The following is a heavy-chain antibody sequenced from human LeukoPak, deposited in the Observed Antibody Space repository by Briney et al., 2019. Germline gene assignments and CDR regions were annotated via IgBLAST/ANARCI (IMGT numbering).Heavy chain of an antibody. J-gene: IGHJ4*02. CDR2: VTNNGGAT. CDR3: ARVRGASSSSWYFDY. Sequence: GGSLRLSCEASGFTFSSYAMSWVRQAPVRGLEWVAIVTNNGGATYYADSVKGRFTISRDNSKNTLYLQMNSLRAEDTAVYYCARVRGASSSSWYFDYWGQGTLVTVSS. V-gene: IGHV3-23*01. CDR1: GFTFSSYA. D-gene: IGHD6-13*01.